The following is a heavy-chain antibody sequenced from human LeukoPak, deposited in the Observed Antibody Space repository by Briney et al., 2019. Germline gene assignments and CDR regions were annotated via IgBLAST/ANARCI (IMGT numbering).Heavy chain of an antibody. Sequence: GGSLRLSCAASGFTFSDYYMTWIRQAPGKGLEWLSYISSSGFTIDYAASVKGRFAISRDNAKKSLDLQMNSLRAEDTAVYYCARSSGWSVPVDYWGQGTLVTVSS. CDR1: GFTFSDYY. CDR3: ARSSGWSVPVDY. CDR2: ISSSGFTI. D-gene: IGHD6-19*01. J-gene: IGHJ4*02. V-gene: IGHV3-11*04.